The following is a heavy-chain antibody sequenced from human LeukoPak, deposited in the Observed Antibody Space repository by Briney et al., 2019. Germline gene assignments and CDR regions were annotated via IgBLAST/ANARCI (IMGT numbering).Heavy chain of an antibody. D-gene: IGHD5-24*01. CDR2: IYYSGST. J-gene: IGHJ4*02. CDR3: ARGRQLNDY. V-gene: IGHV4-59*01. Sequence: SETLSLTCTVSGGSISSYYWSWIRQPPGKGLEWIGYIYYSGSTNYNPSLTSRVTISVDTSKNQFSLKLSSVTAADTAVYYCARGRQLNDYWGQGTLVTVSS. CDR1: GGSISSYY.